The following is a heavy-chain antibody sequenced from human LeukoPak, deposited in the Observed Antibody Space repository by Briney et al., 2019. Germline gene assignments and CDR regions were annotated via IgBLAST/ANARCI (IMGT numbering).Heavy chain of an antibody. V-gene: IGHV1-69*13. CDR2: IIPIFGTA. Sequence: SVKVSCKASGGTFSSYAISWVRQAPGQGLEWMGGIIPIFGTANYAQKFQGRVTITADESTSTAYMELSSLRSEDTAVYYCASKGYYYDSSGYSFFDYWGQGTLVTVSS. CDR1: GGTFSSYA. CDR3: ASKGYYYDSSGYSFFDY. D-gene: IGHD3-22*01. J-gene: IGHJ4*02.